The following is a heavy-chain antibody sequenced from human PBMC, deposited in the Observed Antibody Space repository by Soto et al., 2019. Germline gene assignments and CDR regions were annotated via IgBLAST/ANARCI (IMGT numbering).Heavy chain of an antibody. CDR3: ARQDITIFGVVIHNWFDP. V-gene: IGHV4-4*02. CDR2: IHHSGST. Sequence: SETLSLTCAVSGGSISSSNWWSWVRQPPGKGLEWIGEIHHSGSTNYNPSLKSRVTISVDKSKNQFSLKLSSVTAADTAVYYCARQDITIFGVVIHNWFDPWGQGTLVTVSS. CDR1: GGSISSSNW. D-gene: IGHD3-3*01. J-gene: IGHJ5*02.